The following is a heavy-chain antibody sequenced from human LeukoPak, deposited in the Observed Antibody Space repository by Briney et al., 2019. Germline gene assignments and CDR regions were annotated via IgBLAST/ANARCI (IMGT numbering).Heavy chain of an antibody. V-gene: IGHV3-30*18. CDR3: AKDPRDPPLVTFGVFYNYYGMDV. J-gene: IGHJ6*02. D-gene: IGHD5-18*01. CDR2: ISNDGSNK. CDR1: GFTFSSYD. Sequence: GGSLRLSCAASGFTFSSYDMHWVRQTPGKGLEWVALISNDGSNKYYADSVQGRFTISRDNSKNTLYLEMNSLRAEDTAVYYCAKDPRDPPLVTFGVFYNYYGMDVWGQGTTVTVSS.